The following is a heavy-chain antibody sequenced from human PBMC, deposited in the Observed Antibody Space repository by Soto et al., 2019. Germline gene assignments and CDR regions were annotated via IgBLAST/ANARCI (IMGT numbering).Heavy chain of an antibody. CDR1: GGSISSGSYY. Sequence: SETLSLTCTVSGGSISSGSYYWGWIRQPPGKGLEWIGSIYYSGSTYYNPSLKSRVTISVDTSKNQFSLKLSSVTAADTAVYYCARRGYYYDSSGYYYSFGPDAFDIWGQGTMVTVSS. J-gene: IGHJ3*02. V-gene: IGHV4-39*01. CDR3: ARRGYYYDSSGYYYSFGPDAFDI. D-gene: IGHD3-22*01. CDR2: IYYSGST.